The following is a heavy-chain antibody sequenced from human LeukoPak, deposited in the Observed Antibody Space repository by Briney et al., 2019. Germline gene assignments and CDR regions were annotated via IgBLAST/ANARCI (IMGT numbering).Heavy chain of an antibody. D-gene: IGHD3-16*02. CDR3: ARGWGSYRYTQDY. V-gene: IGHV4-61*02. CDR1: GGSISSGSYY. Sequence: SQTLSLTCTVSGGSISSGSYYWSWIRQPAGKGLEWIGRIYTSGSTNYNPSLKSRVTISVDTSKNQFSLKLSSVTAADTAVYYCARGWGSYRYTQDYWGQGTLVTVSS. CDR2: IYTSGST. J-gene: IGHJ4*02.